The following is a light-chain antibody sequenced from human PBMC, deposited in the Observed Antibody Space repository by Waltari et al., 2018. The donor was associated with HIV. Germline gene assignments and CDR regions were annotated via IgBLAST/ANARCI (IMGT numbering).Light chain of an antibody. Sequence: QSLLTQPPSVSATPGQRITISCTGNKSNIGAGHDVHWYRQLPGTAPRLPIFANSNPPSGVPDRISVSKSTASASLAITGLQAEDEGYYYCQSSDIRLHGLWVFGGGTKVTVL. V-gene: IGLV1-40*01. J-gene: IGLJ3*02. CDR2: ANS. CDR1: KSNIGAGHD. CDR3: QSSDIRLHGLWV.